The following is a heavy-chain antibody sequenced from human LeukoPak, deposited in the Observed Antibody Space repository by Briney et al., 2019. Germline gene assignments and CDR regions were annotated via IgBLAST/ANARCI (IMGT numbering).Heavy chain of an antibody. V-gene: IGHV3-30-3*01. Sequence: PGGSLRLSCAASGFTFSDHYLDWVRQAPGKGLEWVAVISYDGSNKYYADSVKGRFTISRDNSKNTLYLQMNSLRAEDTAVYYCARPTSAQAIAVAGPFDYWGQGTLVTVSS. D-gene: IGHD6-19*01. J-gene: IGHJ4*02. CDR1: GFTFSDHY. CDR3: ARPTSAQAIAVAGPFDY. CDR2: ISYDGSNK.